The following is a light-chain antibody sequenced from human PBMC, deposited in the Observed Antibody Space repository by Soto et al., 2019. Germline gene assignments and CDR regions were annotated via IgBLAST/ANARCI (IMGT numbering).Light chain of an antibody. Sequence: DIQMTQSPSTLSASVGDRVTITCRASQSISSLLAWYQQKPGKAPKPLIYKASSLESGVPSGFSGSGSGTEFTLTISSLQPDDFASYYCQQYSTYPWTFGQGTKVEIK. J-gene: IGKJ1*01. CDR2: KAS. CDR3: QQYSTYPWT. CDR1: QSISSL. V-gene: IGKV1-5*03.